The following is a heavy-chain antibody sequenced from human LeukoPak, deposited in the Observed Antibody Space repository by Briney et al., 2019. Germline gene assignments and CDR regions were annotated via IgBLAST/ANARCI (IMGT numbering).Heavy chain of an antibody. Sequence: ASVKVSCKGSGYTFTSYYIHWVRQAPGQGPEWMGIIYPSGGSTTYAQKFQGRVTMTRDMSTSTVYMELSSLRSEDTAVYYCAIGYCRGGSCDDEPGDAFDIWGQGTMVAVSS. J-gene: IGHJ3*02. D-gene: IGHD2-15*01. CDR3: AIGYCRGGSCDDEPGDAFDI. V-gene: IGHV1-46*01. CDR1: GYTFTSYY. CDR2: IYPSGGST.